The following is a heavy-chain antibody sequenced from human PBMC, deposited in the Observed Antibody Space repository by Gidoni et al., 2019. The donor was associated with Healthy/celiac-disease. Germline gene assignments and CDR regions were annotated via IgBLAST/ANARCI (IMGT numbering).Heavy chain of an antibody. CDR2: ISSSSSYI. D-gene: IGHD2-15*01. J-gene: IGHJ6*02. Sequence: EVQLVESGGGLVKPGGSLRLSCAASGFPFRSHSMNWVRKAPGKGLEWVSSISSSSSYIYYADSVKGRFTISRDNAKNSLYLQMNSLRAEDTAVYYCARDLRVAATFYGMDVWGQGTTVTVSS. CDR1: GFPFRSHS. CDR3: ARDLRVAATFYGMDV. V-gene: IGHV3-21*01.